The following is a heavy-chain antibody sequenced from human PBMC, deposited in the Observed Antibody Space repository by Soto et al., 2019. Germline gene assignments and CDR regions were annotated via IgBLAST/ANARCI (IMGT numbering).Heavy chain of an antibody. D-gene: IGHD2-21*02. CDR1: GGSISSGGYS. CDR2: LYHTGNT. CDR3: ERFRGTAIFDF. J-gene: IGHJ5*01. V-gene: IGHV4-30-2*01. Sequence: PSETLSLTCAVSGGSISSGGYSWSWIRQPPGKGLEWIGYLYHTGNTYYNPSLESRVTISVDRSKNQFSLELPSVTAADTAVYYCERFRGTAIFDFCGQGPLVTVSS.